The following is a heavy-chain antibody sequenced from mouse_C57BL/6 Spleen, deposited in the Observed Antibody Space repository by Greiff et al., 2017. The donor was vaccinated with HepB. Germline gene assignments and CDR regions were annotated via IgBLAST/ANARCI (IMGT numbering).Heavy chain of an antibody. Sequence: QVQLQQPGAELVRPGTSVKLSCKASGYTFTSYWMHWVKQRPGQGLEWIGVIDPSDSYTNYNQKFKGKATLTVDTSSSTAYMQLSSLTSEDSAVYYCASESPGRGRDYWGQGTTLTVSS. CDR2: IDPSDSYT. J-gene: IGHJ2*01. V-gene: IGHV1-59*01. CDR1: GYTFTSYW. CDR3: ASESPGRGRDY.